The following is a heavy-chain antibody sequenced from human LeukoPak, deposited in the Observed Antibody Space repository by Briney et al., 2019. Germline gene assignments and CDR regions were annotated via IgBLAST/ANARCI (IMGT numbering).Heavy chain of an antibody. V-gene: IGHV3-7*01. CDR3: ARGPSHASYYYDSSGYLGTLGYYMDV. Sequence: GGSLRLSCAASGFTFSSYWMSWVRQAPGKGLEWVANIKQDGSEKYYVDSVKGRFTISRDNAKNSLYLQMNSLRAEDTAVYYCARGPSHASYYYDSSGYLGTLGYYMDVWGKGTTVTVSS. J-gene: IGHJ6*03. D-gene: IGHD3-22*01. CDR1: GFTFSSYW. CDR2: IKQDGSEK.